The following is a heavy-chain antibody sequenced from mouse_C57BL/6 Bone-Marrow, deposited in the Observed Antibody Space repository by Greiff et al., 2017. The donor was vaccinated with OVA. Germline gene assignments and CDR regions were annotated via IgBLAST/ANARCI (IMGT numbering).Heavy chain of an antibody. CDR3: ARDASNYEYFDV. D-gene: IGHD2-5*01. Sequence: EVKLMDSGGGLVQSGRSLRLSCATSGFTFSDFYMEWVRQAPGKGLEWIAASRNKANDYTTEYSASVKGRFIVSRDTSQSILYLQMNALRAEDTAIYYCARDASNYEYFDVWGTGTTVTVSS. J-gene: IGHJ1*03. V-gene: IGHV7-1*01. CDR2: SRNKANDYTT. CDR1: GFTFSDFY.